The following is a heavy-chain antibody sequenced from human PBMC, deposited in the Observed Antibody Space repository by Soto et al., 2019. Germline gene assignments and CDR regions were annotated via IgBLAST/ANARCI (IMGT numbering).Heavy chain of an antibody. CDR1: GFSLSTSEMC. J-gene: IGHJ5*02. CDR2: IDWDDDK. Sequence: SGPTLVNPTQTLTLTCTFSGFSLSTSEMCVSWIRQPPGKALEWLARIDWDDDKYYSTSLKTRLTISKDTSKNQVVLTMTNMDPVDTATYYCARISCSGGSCYFGFDPWGQGTLVTVSS. D-gene: IGHD2-15*01. V-gene: IGHV2-70*11. CDR3: ARISCSGGSCYFGFDP.